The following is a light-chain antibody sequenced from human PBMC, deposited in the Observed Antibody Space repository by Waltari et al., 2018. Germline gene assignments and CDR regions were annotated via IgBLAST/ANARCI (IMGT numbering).Light chain of an antibody. CDR1: NIGSKN. CDR3: QVWDSSSDRV. J-gene: IGLJ2*01. CDR2: YDS. V-gene: IGLV3-21*01. Sequence: SYDVTQPRSVSVSPGQTARITCGGDNIGSKNVHWYQQKPAQAPVLVIYYDSDRPSGSPERCSGSNSVNTATLTISVVEAGDEADYYCQVWDSSSDRVFGGGTRLTVL.